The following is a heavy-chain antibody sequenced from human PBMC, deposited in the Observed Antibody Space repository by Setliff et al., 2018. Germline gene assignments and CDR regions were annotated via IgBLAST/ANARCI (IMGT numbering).Heavy chain of an antibody. D-gene: IGHD2-15*01. Sequence: GGPLRLSCAASGFTFRNYGMHWVRQAPGKGPEWVAVIWFDGGNEFYADSVRGRFTISRDNSKNMLYLQMDSLRVEDTAVYYCAKDQGTGYCSGGSCYLFEHWGQGVQVTVSS. V-gene: IGHV3-33*03. J-gene: IGHJ4*02. CDR2: IWFDGGNE. CDR3: AKDQGTGYCSGGSCYLFEH. CDR1: GFTFRNYG.